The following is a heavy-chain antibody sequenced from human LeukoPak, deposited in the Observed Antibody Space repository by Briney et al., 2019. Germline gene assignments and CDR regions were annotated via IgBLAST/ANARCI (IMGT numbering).Heavy chain of an antibody. V-gene: IGHV3-23*01. CDR1: GFTFSSYA. CDR3: VKDLRGATGVFDY. J-gene: IGHJ4*02. CDR2: ISGSGGST. D-gene: IGHD1-26*01. Sequence: GGSLRLSCAASGFTFSSYAMSWVRQAPGKGLEWVSAISGSGGSTYYADSVKGRFTISRDNSKNTLYLQMNSLRAEDTAVYYCVKDLRGATGVFDYWGQGTLVTVSS.